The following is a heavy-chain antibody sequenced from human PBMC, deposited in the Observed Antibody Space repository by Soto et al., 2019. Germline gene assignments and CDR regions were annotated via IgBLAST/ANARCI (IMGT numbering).Heavy chain of an antibody. CDR2: ISYDGSNK. V-gene: IGHV3-30*03. Sequence: QVQLVESGGGVVQPGRSLRLSCAASGFTFSSYGMHWVRQAPGKGLEWVAVISYDGSNKYYADSVKGRFTISRDNSKNTLYLQMNSLKTEDTAVYYCTTGVRDSSGSMRLYYYYDMDVWGQGTTVTVSS. CDR1: GFTFSSYG. CDR3: TTGVRDSSGSMRLYYYYDMDV. D-gene: IGHD3-22*01. J-gene: IGHJ6*02.